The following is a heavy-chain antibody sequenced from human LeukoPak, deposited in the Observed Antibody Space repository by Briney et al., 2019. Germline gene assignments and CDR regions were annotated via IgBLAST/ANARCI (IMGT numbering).Heavy chain of an antibody. CDR2: IYYIGST. Sequence: SETLSLTCTVSRGSISSYYWSWIRQPPGKGLEWIGYIYYIGSTNYNPSLKSRVTISIDTSKNQFSLKLRSVTAADTAVYYCARVITRRITLDREIFYFDSWGQGTLVTVSS. D-gene: IGHD3-10*01. J-gene: IGHJ4*02. V-gene: IGHV4-59*01. CDR3: ARVITRRITLDREIFYFDS. CDR1: RGSISSYY.